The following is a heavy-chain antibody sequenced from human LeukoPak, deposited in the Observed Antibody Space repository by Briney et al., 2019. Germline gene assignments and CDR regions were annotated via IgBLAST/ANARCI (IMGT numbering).Heavy chain of an antibody. CDR1: GGPISSGGYY. CDR2: IYHSGST. V-gene: IGHV4-30-2*01. Sequence: SETLSLTCTVSGGPISSGGYYWSWIRQPPGKGLEWIGYIYHSGSTYYNPSLKSRVTISVDRSKNQFSLKLSSVTAADTAVYYCARGGDSSGYYYPSFDYWGQGTLVTVSS. J-gene: IGHJ4*02. D-gene: IGHD3-22*01. CDR3: ARGGDSSGYYYPSFDY.